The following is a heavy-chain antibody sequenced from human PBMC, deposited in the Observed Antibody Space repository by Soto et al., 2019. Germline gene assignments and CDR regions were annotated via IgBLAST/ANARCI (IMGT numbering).Heavy chain of an antibody. CDR1: GFNLSHPW. CDR2: IKSKTDGGTA. CDR3: TTGIYYDILTGYHDVAY. V-gene: IGHV3-15*01. D-gene: IGHD3-9*01. Sequence: GGSLRLSCAASGFNLSHPWMTWVRQAAGKGLQWVGRIKSKTDGGTADYAAPVKDRFTISRDDSKNTVYLQMNSLKTEDTAVYYCTTGIYYDILTGYHDVAYWGQGTLVTVSS. J-gene: IGHJ4*02.